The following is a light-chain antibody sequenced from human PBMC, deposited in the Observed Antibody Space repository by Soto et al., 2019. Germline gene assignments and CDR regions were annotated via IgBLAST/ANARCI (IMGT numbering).Light chain of an antibody. J-gene: IGKJ1*01. V-gene: IGKV1-5*03. Sequence: DIQMTQSPSTLSASVGDRVTITCRASQTIFSWLAWYQQKPGTPPKILIYKESTLQSGVPSRFSGSGSGTEFTLTISRLQPDDIATYYCQQYHSYSRTFGQGTKVDIK. CDR3: QQYHSYSRT. CDR1: QTIFSW. CDR2: KES.